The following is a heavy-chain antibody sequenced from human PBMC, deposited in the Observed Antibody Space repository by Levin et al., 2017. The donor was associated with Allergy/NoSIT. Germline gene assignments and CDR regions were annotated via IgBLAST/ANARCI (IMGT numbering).Heavy chain of an antibody. CDR3: ARDLSYGSGSRENFDY. CDR2: ISAYNGNT. D-gene: IGHD3-10*01. Sequence: GESLKISCKASGYTFTSYGISWVRQAPGQGLEWMGWISAYNGNTNYAQKLQGRVTMTTDTSTSTAYMELRSLRSDDTAVYYCARDLSYGSGSRENFDYWGQGTLVTVSS. CDR1: GYTFTSYG. J-gene: IGHJ4*02. V-gene: IGHV1-18*01.